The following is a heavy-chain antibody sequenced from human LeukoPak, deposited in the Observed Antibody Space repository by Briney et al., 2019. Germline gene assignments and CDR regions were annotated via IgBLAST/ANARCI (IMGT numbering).Heavy chain of an antibody. CDR2: INHSGST. Sequence: PSETLSLTCAVYGGSFSGYYWSWIRQPPGKGLEWIGEINHSGSTNYNPSLKSRVTISVDTSKNQFSLKLSSVTAADTAVYYCARAARGRGAAPASTSRIYSYDHPDGWGKGTTVTVSS. D-gene: IGHD2-2*01. J-gene: IGHJ6*03. CDR1: GGSFSGYY. V-gene: IGHV4-34*01. CDR3: ARAARGRGAAPASTSRIYSYDHPDG.